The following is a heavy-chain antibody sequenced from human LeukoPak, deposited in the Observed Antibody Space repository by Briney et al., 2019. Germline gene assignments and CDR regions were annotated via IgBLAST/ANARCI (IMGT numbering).Heavy chain of an antibody. J-gene: IGHJ4*02. CDR3: ANTRVDYDILTGYYVAPTDY. D-gene: IGHD3-9*01. CDR2: IRYDGSDK. CDR1: GFTLRGYG. V-gene: IGHV3-30*02. Sequence: GGSLRLSCAASGFTLRGYGMHWVRQAPGKGLEWVAFIRYDGSDKSYADSVKGRFTISRDNSKNTLYLQMNSLRAEDTAVYYCANTRVDYDILTGYYVAPTDYWGQGTLVTVSS.